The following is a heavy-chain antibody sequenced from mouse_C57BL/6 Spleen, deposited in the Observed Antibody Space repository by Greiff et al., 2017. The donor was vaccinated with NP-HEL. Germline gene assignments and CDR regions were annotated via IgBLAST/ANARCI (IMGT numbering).Heavy chain of an antibody. V-gene: IGHV14-4*01. Sequence: VQLKESGAELVRPGASVKLSCTASGFNIKDDYMHWVKQRPEQGLEWIGWIDPENGDTEYASKFQGKATITADTSSNTAYLQLSSLTSEDTAVYYCTGDGSSFYFDYWGQGTTLTVSS. J-gene: IGHJ2*01. D-gene: IGHD1-1*01. CDR3: TGDGSSFYFDY. CDR2: IDPENGDT. CDR1: GFNIKDDY.